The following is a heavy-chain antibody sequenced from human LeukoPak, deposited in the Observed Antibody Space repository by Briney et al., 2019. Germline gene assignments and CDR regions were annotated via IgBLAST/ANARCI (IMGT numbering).Heavy chain of an antibody. V-gene: IGHV3-53*01. CDR3: ARDDGYSYGSAHGHYYYGMDV. J-gene: IGHJ6*02. D-gene: IGHD5-18*01. Sequence: GGSLRLSCAASGFTVSSNYMSWVRQAPGKGLEWVSVICSGGSTYYADSVKGRFTISRDNSKNTLYLQMNSLRAEDTAVYYCARDDGYSYGSAHGHYYYGMDVWGQGTTVTVSS. CDR2: ICSGGST. CDR1: GFTVSSNY.